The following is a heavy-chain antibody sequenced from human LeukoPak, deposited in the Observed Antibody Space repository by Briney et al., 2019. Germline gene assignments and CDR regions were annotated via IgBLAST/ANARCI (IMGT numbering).Heavy chain of an antibody. D-gene: IGHD2-2*01. CDR3: AKGGYCSSSSSYYGWFEP. CDR2: TSAGGSST. CDR1: GFSFSSYA. J-gene: IGHJ5*02. Sequence: GGSLRLSCAASGFSFSSYAMHWVRQAPGKGLEWVSTTSAGGSSTYYADSVKGRFTISRDNSKNTFYLQMNSLRAEDTAAYYCAKGGYCSSSSSYYGWFEPWGQGTLVTVSS. V-gene: IGHV3-23*01.